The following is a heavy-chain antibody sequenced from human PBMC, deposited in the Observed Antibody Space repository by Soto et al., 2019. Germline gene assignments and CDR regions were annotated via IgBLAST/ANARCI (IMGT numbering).Heavy chain of an antibody. CDR2: ISYDGSNK. CDR1: GFTFSSYA. J-gene: IGHJ4*02. V-gene: IGHV3-30-3*01. CDR3: ARDLRSWYPYYFDY. Sequence: QVQLVESGGGVVQPGRSLRLSCAASGFTFSSYAMHWVRQAPGKGLEWVAVISYDGSNKYYADSVKGRFTTSRDNSKNTLYLQMNSLRAEDTAVYYCARDLRSWYPYYFDYWGQGTLVTVSS. D-gene: IGHD6-13*01.